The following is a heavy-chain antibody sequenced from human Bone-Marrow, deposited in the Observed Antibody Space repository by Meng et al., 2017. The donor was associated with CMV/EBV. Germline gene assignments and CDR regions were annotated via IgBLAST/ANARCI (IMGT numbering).Heavy chain of an antibody. CDR2: INPNSGGT. CDR3: ARSTVGLEPFDY. CDR1: GYTFTGYY. Sequence: KASGYTFTGYYMHWVRQAPGQGLEWMGWINPNSGGTNYAQKFQGRVTMTRDTSISTAYMELSRLRSDDTAVYYCARSTVGLEPFDYWGQGTLVTVSS. D-gene: IGHD1-1*01. J-gene: IGHJ4*02. V-gene: IGHV1-2*02.